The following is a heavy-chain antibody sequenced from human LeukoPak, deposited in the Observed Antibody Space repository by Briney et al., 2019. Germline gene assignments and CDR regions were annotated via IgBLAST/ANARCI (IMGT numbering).Heavy chain of an antibody. J-gene: IGHJ6*03. CDR2: IYDSGST. CDR3: ARTTEAHSWEARYYSYYMDV. D-gene: IGHD6-13*01. CDR1: GGSISSYY. V-gene: IGHV4-59*01. Sequence: SEPLSLTCTVSGGSISSYYWSWIRQPPGKGLERIGFIYDSGSTKYNPSLKSRVTISVDTSKNQFSLKPRSVTAADTAVYYCARTTEAHSWEARYYSYYMDVWGKGTTVTVSS.